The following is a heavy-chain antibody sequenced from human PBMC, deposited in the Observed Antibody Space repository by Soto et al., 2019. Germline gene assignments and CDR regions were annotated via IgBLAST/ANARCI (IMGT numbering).Heavy chain of an antibody. V-gene: IGHV3-15*01. J-gene: IGHJ4*02. CDR2: IKSKTDGGTT. Sequence: XGSLRLSCSASGFTFSNAWMSWVRQAPGKGLEWVGRIKSKTDGGTTDYAAPVKGRFTISRDDSKNTLYLQMNSLKTEDTAVYYCTTAVLWFGELFDYWGQGTLVTVSS. CDR1: GFTFSNAW. D-gene: IGHD3-10*01. CDR3: TTAVLWFGELFDY.